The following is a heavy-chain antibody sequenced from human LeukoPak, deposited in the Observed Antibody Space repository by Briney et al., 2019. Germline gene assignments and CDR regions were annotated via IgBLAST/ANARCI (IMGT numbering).Heavy chain of an antibody. D-gene: IGHD6-13*01. Sequence: GGSLRLSCAASGFTVSSNYMSWVRQAPGKGLEWVSVIYSGGSTYYADSVKGRFTISRDNSKNTLYLQMNSLRAEDTAVYYCARAAIAAARIYYYMDVWGKGTTVTVSS. V-gene: IGHV3-53*01. J-gene: IGHJ6*03. CDR1: GFTVSSNY. CDR3: ARAAIAAARIYYYMDV. CDR2: IYSGGST.